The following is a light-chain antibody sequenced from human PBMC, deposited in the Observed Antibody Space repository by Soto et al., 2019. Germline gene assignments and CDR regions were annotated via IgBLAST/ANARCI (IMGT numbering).Light chain of an antibody. CDR2: DVS. CDR3: CPYAGTYSWV. J-gene: IGLJ3*02. Sequence: QSALTQPRSVSGSPGQSVTISCTGNSSDVGAYNYVSWYQHHPGKAPKVMIFDVSERPSGVPDRFSGSKSGNTASLTISGLQAEDEGDYYCCPYAGTYSWVFGGGTKVTVL. CDR1: SSDVGAYNY. V-gene: IGLV2-11*01.